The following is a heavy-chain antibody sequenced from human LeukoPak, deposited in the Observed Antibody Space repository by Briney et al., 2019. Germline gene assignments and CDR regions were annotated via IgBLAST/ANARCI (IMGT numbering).Heavy chain of an antibody. CDR2: ISGSGDKT. J-gene: IGHJ4*02. CDR3: AKENLVVAVYFDY. CDR1: GFTFSSYA. D-gene: IGHD2-15*01. V-gene: IGHV3-23*01. Sequence: GGSLRLSCVGTGFTFSSYAMTWVRQAPGKGLEWVSGISGSGDKTFYADSVKGRFTISRDNSKNTLYLQMNSLRAEDTAVYYCAKENLVVAVYFDYWGQGTLVTVSS.